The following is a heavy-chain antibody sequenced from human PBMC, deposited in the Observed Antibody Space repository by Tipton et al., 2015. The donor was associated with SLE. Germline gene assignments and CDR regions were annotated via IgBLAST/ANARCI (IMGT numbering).Heavy chain of an antibody. D-gene: IGHD3-22*01. Sequence: TLSLTCTVSGGSISSHYWSWIRQPPGKGLEWIGYIYYSGSTNYNPSLKSRVTISVDTSKNQFSLKLSSVTAADTAVYYCARDYYDSSGYYLDWYFDLWGRGTLVTVSS. J-gene: IGHJ2*01. CDR2: IYYSGST. CDR3: ARDYYDSSGYYLDWYFDL. V-gene: IGHV4-59*11. CDR1: GGSISSHY.